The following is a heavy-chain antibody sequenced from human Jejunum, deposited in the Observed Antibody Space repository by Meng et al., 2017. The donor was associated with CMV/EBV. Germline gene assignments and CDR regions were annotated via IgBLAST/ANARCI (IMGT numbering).Heavy chain of an antibody. CDR1: GFSLTTTGMG. CDR3: ARGGPVFDF. J-gene: IGHJ4*02. V-gene: IGHV2-5*02. CDR2: ILWDDDR. Sequence: ITLKESGPTLVKPTQTLTLTCSFSGFSLTTTGMGVGWIRQPPGKALEWLALILWDDDRLYNPSLKTRVTITKDMSTNQVVLTMTNMDPADTGTYYCARGGPVFDFWGQGALVTGSS.